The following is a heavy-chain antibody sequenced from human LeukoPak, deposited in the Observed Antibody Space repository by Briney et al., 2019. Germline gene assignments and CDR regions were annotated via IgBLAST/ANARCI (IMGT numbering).Heavy chain of an antibody. CDR3: AKTPYLYCSGGSCYADY. CDR1: GFTFSSYA. J-gene: IGHJ4*02. V-gene: IGHV3-23*01. CDR2: ISGSGGST. Sequence: PGGSLRLSCAASGFTFSSYAMSWVRQAPGKGLEWVSAISGSGGSTYYADSVKGRFTISRDNSKNTLYLQMNSLRAEDTAVYYCAKTPYLYCSGGSCYADYWGQGTLVTVSP. D-gene: IGHD2-15*01.